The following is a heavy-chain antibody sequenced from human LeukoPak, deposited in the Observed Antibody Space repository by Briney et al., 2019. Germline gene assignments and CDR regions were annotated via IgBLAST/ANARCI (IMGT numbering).Heavy chain of an antibody. CDR1: GFTFSWYS. Sequence: GGSLRLSCAASGFTFSWYSMSWVRQAPGKGLEWVANIKQDGSEKDYVDSVKGRFTISRDNAKNSLYLQMNSLTAEDTAVYYCARESFAARWDWGQGTLVTVSS. V-gene: IGHV3-7*01. J-gene: IGHJ4*02. CDR3: ARESFAARWD. D-gene: IGHD6-6*01. CDR2: IKQDGSEK.